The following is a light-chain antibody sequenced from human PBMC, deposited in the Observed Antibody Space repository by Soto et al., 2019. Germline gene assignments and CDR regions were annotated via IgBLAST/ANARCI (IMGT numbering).Light chain of an antibody. V-gene: IGLV2-14*01. J-gene: IGLJ1*01. CDR1: SSDVGAYNY. CDR2: HVT. Sequence: QSALTPPASVSGSLGQSITISCSGTSSDVGAYNYVSWYQQYPGKAPKLMIYHVTDRPSGVSNRFSGSKSGNTASLTISGLQAEDEADYYCCSYTTSNTFVFGTGTKVTVL. CDR3: CSYTTSNTFV.